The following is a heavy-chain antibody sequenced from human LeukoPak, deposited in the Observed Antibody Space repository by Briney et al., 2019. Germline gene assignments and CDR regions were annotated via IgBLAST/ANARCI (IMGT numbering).Heavy chain of an antibody. J-gene: IGHJ4*02. CDR3: ARSAILQLPWPSFDY. Sequence: PGGSLRLSCAASGFTFSSYAMHWVRQGPGKGLEWVAVISYDGSNKYYADSVKGRFTISRDNSKNTLYLQMNNLRAEDTAVYYCARSAILQLPWPSFDYWGQGTLVTVSS. V-gene: IGHV3-30-3*01. CDR1: GFTFSSYA. D-gene: IGHD2-2*01. CDR2: ISYDGSNK.